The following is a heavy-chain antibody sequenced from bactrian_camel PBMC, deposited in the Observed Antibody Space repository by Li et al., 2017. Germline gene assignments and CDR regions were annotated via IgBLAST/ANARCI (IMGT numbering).Heavy chain of an antibody. CDR2: IDRYGRT. Sequence: HVQLVESGGGSVQAGGSLRLSCLASGYTFSKLCMARFRQPPGKGREGVVYIDRYGRTSYADSVKGRFTISQDNGEKILLLEMNNLQPGDTAMYYCAAHKFGCRGNVRRTTYDYWGQGTQVTVS. V-gene: IGHV3S9*01. J-gene: IGHJ4*01. CDR3: AAHKFGCRGNVRRTTYDY. D-gene: IGHD1*01. CDR1: GYTFSKLC.